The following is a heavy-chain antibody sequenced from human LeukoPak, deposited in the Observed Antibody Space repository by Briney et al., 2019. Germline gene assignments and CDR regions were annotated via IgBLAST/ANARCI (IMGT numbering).Heavy chain of an antibody. CDR1: GFTFSSYS. Sequence: PGGSLRLSCAASGFTFSSYSMNWVRQASGKGLEWVSVIGGSGGGAYYADSVKGRFTISRDISKNTLYLQMNSLRAEDTAVYYCAKDERNWNYNLASQTYDWGQGTLVTVSS. D-gene: IGHD1-7*01. V-gene: IGHV3-23*01. J-gene: IGHJ4*02. CDR3: AKDERNWNYNLASQTYD. CDR2: IGGSGGGA.